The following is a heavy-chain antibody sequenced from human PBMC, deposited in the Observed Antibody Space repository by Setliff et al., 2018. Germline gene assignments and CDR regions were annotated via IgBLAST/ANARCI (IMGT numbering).Heavy chain of an antibody. V-gene: IGHV1-18*01. CDR3: SRLVRYCSKTTCQTASGAEL. J-gene: IGHJ4*02. CDR1: GYTFSHSG. Sequence: ASVKVSCKASGYTFSHSGITWVRQAPGQGLEWMGWISVYTGNTNYAPKLQGRVTMTTDASTSTAYMELRCLTSDDTAVYYCSRLVRYCSKTTCQTASGAELWGQGTLVT. CDR2: ISVYTGNT. D-gene: IGHD2-8*01.